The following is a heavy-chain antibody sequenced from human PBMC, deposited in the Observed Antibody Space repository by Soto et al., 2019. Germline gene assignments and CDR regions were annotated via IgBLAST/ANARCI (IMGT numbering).Heavy chain of an antibody. J-gene: IGHJ4*02. CDR1: GFTFSGYS. Sequence: EVQLVESGGGLVKPGGSLRLSCAGSGFTFSGYSMNWVRQAPGKGLEWVSSISSSSNNMYYADSVKGRFTMSRDNAKNSLYLQMNSLRVNDTGVYYCARDLASATGTFDYWGQGTLVTVSS. V-gene: IGHV3-21*02. D-gene: IGHD1-1*01. CDR2: ISSSSNNM. CDR3: ARDLASATGTFDY.